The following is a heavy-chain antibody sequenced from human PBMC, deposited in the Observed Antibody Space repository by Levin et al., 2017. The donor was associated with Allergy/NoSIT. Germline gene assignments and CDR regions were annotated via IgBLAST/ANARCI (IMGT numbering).Heavy chain of an antibody. CDR3: ARAGGGVFDY. D-gene: IGHD3-16*01. CDR2: IKQDGSER. V-gene: IGHV3-7*04. J-gene: IGHJ4*02. CDR1: GFTFSSYW. Sequence: GGSLRLSCADSGFTFSSYWMSWVRQAPGKGLEWVANIKQDGSERYYVDSVKGRFTISRDNAKNSLYLQMNSLRAEDTAVYYCARAGGGVFDYWGQGTLVTVSS.